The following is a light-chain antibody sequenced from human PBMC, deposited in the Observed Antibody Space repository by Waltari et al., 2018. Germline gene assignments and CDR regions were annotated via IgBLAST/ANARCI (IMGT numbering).Light chain of an antibody. CDR3: CSHSSSSTLVL. CDR1: TTAVGAYNF. V-gene: IGLV2-14*01. Sequence: QSALTQPASGSGSPGQSITLACTGPTTAVGAYNFVFWYQQHPGEVPKLLIYEVNNRPSGVSDRFSGSRSGNTPSLTISGLLAEDEADYYCCSHSSSSTLVLFGGGTKVTVL. J-gene: IGLJ3*02. CDR2: EVN.